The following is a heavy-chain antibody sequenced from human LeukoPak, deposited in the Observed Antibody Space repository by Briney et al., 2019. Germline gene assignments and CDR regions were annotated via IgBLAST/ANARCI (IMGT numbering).Heavy chain of an antibody. V-gene: IGHV3-23*01. CDR3: AKDYCSGGSCYSDAFDI. CDR2: ISGSGGST. CDR1: GFTFSSYA. J-gene: IGHJ3*02. D-gene: IGHD2-15*01. Sequence: GGSLRLSCAASGFTFSSYAMSWVRQAPGKGLEWVSAISGSGGSTYYADSVKGRFTISRDNSKNTLYLQMNSLRAEDTAVYYCAKDYCSGGSCYSDAFDIWGQGTMVTVSS.